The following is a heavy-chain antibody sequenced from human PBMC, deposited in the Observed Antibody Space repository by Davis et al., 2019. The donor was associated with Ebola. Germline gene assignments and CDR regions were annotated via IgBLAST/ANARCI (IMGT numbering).Heavy chain of an antibody. CDR2: INTNTGNS. Sequence: AASVKVSCKASGYTFTRHAINWVRQAPGQGLEWMGWINTNTGNSTYAQGFTGRFVFSSDTSVSTASLQISGLKTEDTALYYCVRDFFWVTLETPGLGDYWGQGTLVSVSS. V-gene: IGHV7-4-1*02. D-gene: IGHD5-18*01. J-gene: IGHJ4*02. CDR1: GYTFTRHA. CDR3: VRDFFWVTLETPGLGDY.